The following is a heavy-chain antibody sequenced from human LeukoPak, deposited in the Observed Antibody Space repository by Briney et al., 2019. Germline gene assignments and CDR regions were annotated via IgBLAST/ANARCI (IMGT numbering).Heavy chain of an antibody. CDR2: IYYSGST. D-gene: IGHD3-10*01. Sequence: SQTLSLTCTVSGGSISSGGYYWSWIRQHPGKGLEWIGYIYYSGSTYYNPSLKSRVTISVDTSKNQFSLKLSSVTAANTAVYYCATASASPGRGFDYWGQGTLVTVSS. CDR1: GGSISSGGYY. CDR3: ATASASPGRGFDY. V-gene: IGHV4-31*03. J-gene: IGHJ4*02.